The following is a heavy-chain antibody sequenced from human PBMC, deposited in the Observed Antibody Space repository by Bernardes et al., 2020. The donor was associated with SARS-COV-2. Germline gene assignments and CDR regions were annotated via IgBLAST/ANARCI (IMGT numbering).Heavy chain of an antibody. J-gene: IGHJ3*02. CDR3: ARAFEGTGWLGSAFDI. D-gene: IGHD3-22*01. Sequence: SETLSLTCTVSGGSISSGGYYWSWIRQHPGKGLEWIGYIYYSGSTYYNPSLKSRVTISVDTSKNQFSLKLSSVTAADTAVYYCARAFEGTGWLGSAFDIWGQGTTVTVSS. V-gene: IGHV4-31*03. CDR2: IYYSGST. CDR1: GGSISSGGYY.